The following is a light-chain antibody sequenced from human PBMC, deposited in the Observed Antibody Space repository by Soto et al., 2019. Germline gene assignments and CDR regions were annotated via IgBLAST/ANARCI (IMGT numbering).Light chain of an antibody. CDR1: QSVSSSS. CDR2: DAS. J-gene: IGKJ5*01. Sequence: EIVLTHSPGTLSLSPGERATLSCRASQSVSSSSLAWYQQKRGQAPRLLIHDASSRATGIPDRFSGSGSGTDFTLTISRLEPEDFAVYYCQQRSNWPPGITFGQGTRLEIK. CDR3: QQRSNWPPGIT. V-gene: IGKV3D-20*02.